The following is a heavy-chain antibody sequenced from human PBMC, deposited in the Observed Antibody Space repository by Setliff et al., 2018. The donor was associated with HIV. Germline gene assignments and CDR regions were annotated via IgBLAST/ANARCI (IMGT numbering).Heavy chain of an antibody. CDR2: IDYTGKT. Sequence: SETLSLTCIVSGGSISSSGYYWGWIRQPPGMGLEWIGSIDYTGKTHYNPSLKSRVTISADTSKSQFSLNLSSVTAADTAVYYCARKNRGAPAPFDYWGQGTLVTV. V-gene: IGHV4-39*01. CDR1: GGSISSSGYY. CDR3: ARKNRGAPAPFDY. J-gene: IGHJ4*02. D-gene: IGHD6-25*01.